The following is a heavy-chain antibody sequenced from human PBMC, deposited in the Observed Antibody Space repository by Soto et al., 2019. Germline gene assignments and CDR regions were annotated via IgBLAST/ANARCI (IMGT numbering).Heavy chain of an antibody. CDR2: ISGSGGRT. J-gene: IGHJ6*02. V-gene: IGHV3-23*01. CDR3: ARDLCPLGSGSPCPTFGMDL. D-gene: IGHD3-10*01. CDR1: GFPFSSYA. Sequence: EMQLLESGGGLVQPGGSLRLSCVASGFPFSSYAMSWVRQTPGKGLEWVSGISGSGGRTYYADSVKGRFTISRDNSNNTLSLQMHILRVEDTAVYFCARDLCPLGSGSPCPTFGMDLWGQGTTVAVSS.